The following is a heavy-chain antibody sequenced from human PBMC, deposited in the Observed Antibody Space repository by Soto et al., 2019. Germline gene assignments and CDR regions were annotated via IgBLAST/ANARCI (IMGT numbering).Heavy chain of an antibody. D-gene: IGHD2-2*01. CDR1: GFTFSDYY. V-gene: IGHV3-11*01. CDR3: ARARRYCSSTSCYGGRLFFDY. J-gene: IGHJ4*02. Sequence: GGSLRLSCAASGFTFSDYYMSWIRQAPGKGLEWVSYISSSGSTIYYADSVKGRFTISRDNAKNSLYLQMNSLRAEDTAVYYCARARRYCSSTSCYGGRLFFDYWGQGTLVTVSS. CDR2: ISSSGSTI.